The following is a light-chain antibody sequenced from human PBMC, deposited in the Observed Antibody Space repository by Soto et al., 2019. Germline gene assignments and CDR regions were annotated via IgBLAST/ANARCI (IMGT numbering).Light chain of an antibody. V-gene: IGKV3-20*01. J-gene: IGKJ2*01. CDR1: QSVSSDY. CDR3: QQYGVSPPYT. CDR2: GAS. Sequence: EIVLTQSPGTLSLSPGERATLSCRASQSVSSDYLAWYQQKPGQAPRLLIYGASSRATGISDRFSGSGSGTDFTLTIGRLEPEDFAVYYCQQYGVSPPYTFGQGTKLEIK.